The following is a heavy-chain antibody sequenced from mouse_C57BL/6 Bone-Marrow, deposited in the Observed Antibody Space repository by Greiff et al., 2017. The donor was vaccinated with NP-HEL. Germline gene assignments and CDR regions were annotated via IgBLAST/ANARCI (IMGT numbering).Heavy chain of an antibody. Sequence: VQRVESGAELVKPGASVKLSCTASGYTFTSSWLHWVKQRPGRGLEWIGRIDPNSGGTKYPAQFKSKATLPVTKPSSTAYMQLISLTSEDSAVYCCEITTVVARYFDVWGTGTTVTVSS. CDR3: EITTVVARYFDV. V-gene: IGHV1-72*01. D-gene: IGHD1-1*01. CDR1: GYTFTSSW. CDR2: IDPNSGGT. J-gene: IGHJ1*03.